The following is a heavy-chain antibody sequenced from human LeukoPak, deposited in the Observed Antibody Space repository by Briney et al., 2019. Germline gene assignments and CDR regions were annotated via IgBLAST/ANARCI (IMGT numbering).Heavy chain of an antibody. CDR1: GFTFSSYW. J-gene: IGHJ6*04. Sequence: PGGSLRLSCAASGFTFSSYWMSWVRQAPGKGLEWVANIKQDGSAKYYVDSVKGRFTISRDNARNSLNLQMNSLRAEDTAVYCCVRDILTGGGLDVWGKGTTVTVSS. D-gene: IGHD3-9*01. V-gene: IGHV3-7*01. CDR3: VRDILTGGGLDV. CDR2: IKQDGSAK.